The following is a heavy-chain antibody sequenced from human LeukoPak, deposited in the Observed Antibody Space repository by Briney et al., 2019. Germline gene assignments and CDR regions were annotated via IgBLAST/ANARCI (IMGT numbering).Heavy chain of an antibody. V-gene: IGHV1-69*05. CDR1: GGTFSSYA. CDR2: ITPIFGTA. CDR3: ARAKTGYYYYYYMDV. J-gene: IGHJ6*03. Sequence: ASVKVSCKASGGTFSSYAISWVRQAPGQGLEWMGGITPIFGTANYAQKFQGRVTITTDESTSTAYMELSSLRSEDTAVYYCARAKTGYYYYYYMDVWGKGTTVTVSS.